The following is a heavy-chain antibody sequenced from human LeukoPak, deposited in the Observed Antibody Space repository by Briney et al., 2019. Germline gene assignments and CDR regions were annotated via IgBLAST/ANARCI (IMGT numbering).Heavy chain of an antibody. D-gene: IGHD4-17*01. CDR2: VDPEDGVT. CDR3: AKGNGDYGNWFDP. Sequence: ASVKVSCKVSGYSFSDYHIHWVQQAPGKGLEWVGLVDPEDGVTIYAEKFQGRVTMIADTSTDTAYMELSSLKSEATAVYYCAKGNGDYGNWFDPWGQGTPVTVSS. V-gene: IGHV1-69-2*01. CDR1: GYSFSDYH. J-gene: IGHJ5*02.